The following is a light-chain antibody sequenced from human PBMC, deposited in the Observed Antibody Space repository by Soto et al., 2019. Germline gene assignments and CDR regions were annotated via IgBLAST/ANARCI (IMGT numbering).Light chain of an antibody. J-gene: IGKJ4*01. Sequence: EIVLTQSPGTLSLSPGERATLSCRASQSVSNNYLAWYQQKPGQAPRLLIYGASNRATGIPDRFSGSGSGTELTLTISRLEPEDFAVYYCQQYGSSSLTFGGGTKVEIK. V-gene: IGKV3-20*01. CDR2: GAS. CDR3: QQYGSSSLT. CDR1: QSVSNNY.